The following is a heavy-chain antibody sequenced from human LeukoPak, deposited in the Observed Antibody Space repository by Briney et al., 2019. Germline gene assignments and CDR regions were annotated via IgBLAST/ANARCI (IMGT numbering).Heavy chain of an antibody. D-gene: IGHD2-2*02. J-gene: IGHJ4*02. CDR1: GFTFSNYA. Sequence: PXGSLRLSCAASGFTFSNYAMSWVRQAPGKGLEWVSAISGSGDTTYYADSLKGRFPISRDNSKNTLYLQMNSLTAEDTAVYYCVKDLHCSSTSCYTGIFDYWGQGTLVTVSS. V-gene: IGHV3-23*01. CDR3: VKDLHCSSTSCYTGIFDY. CDR2: ISGSGDTT.